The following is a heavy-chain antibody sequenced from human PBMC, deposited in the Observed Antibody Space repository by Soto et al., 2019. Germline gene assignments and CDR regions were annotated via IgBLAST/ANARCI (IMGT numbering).Heavy chain of an antibody. J-gene: IGHJ5*02. V-gene: IGHV3-23*01. Sequence: GGSLRLSCAASGFTFTSYAITWVRQAPGKGLEWVSTISGSGDSTYYADSVKGRFTISRDNSKNTLYLQLKSLRAEDTAVYYCAKPAYYFDSSGYYPQANWFDPWGQGSLVTVSS. CDR3: AKPAYYFDSSGYYPQANWFDP. CDR2: ISGSGDST. D-gene: IGHD3-22*01. CDR1: GFTFTSYA.